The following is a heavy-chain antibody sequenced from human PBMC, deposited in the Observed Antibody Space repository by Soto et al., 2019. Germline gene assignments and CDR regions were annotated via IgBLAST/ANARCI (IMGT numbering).Heavy chain of an antibody. J-gene: IGHJ4*02. CDR1: GYTFSTSG. D-gene: IGHD2-2*01. V-gene: IGHV1-18*01. Sequence: QVRLVQSGAEVKKPGASVKVSCKASGYTFSTSGISWVRQAPGQRLEWMAWISAYNGDSKYAEKLQGRVTMTTDTSTSTAYMELRGLRSDDTAVYYWARDRDCRSLGCYVGGERGFADWDQGTVVTVSS. CDR3: ARDRDCRSLGCYVGGERGFAD. CDR2: ISAYNGDS.